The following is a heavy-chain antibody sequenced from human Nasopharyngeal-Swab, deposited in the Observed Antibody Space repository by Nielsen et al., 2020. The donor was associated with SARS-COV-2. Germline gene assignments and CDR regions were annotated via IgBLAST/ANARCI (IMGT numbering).Heavy chain of an antibody. D-gene: IGHD6-19*01. J-gene: IGHJ6*02. CDR3: AAEVRYSSGWWAYYYYGMDV. CDR1: GFTFTSSA. CDR2: IVVGSGNT. V-gene: IGHV1-58*02. Sequence: SVKVSCKASGFTFTSSAMQWVRQARGQRLEWIGWIVVGSGNTNYAQKFQERVTITRDMSTSTAYMELSSLRTEDTAVYYCAAEVRYSSGWWAYYYYGMDVWGQGTTVTASS.